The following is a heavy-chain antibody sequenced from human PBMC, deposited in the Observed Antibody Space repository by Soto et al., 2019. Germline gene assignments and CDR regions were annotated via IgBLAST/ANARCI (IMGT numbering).Heavy chain of an antibody. Sequence: SPTPSLSCPIPGDSVSRNSAAWHWLTQAPSRGLERLWRTYCRCKLHKQPAVSETSRITVTPDTSQNHSSPHLNSSPPHDPAVHYCARGCTYYESSDNYFDYWGQGALVTVSS. D-gene: IGHD3-16*01. CDR1: GDSVSRNSAA. CDR2: TYCRCKLHK. CDR3: ARGCTYYESSDNYFDY. V-gene: IGHV6-1*01. J-gene: IGHJ4*02.